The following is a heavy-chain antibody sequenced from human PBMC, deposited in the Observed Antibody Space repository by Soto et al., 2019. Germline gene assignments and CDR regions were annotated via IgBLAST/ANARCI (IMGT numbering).Heavy chain of an antibody. V-gene: IGHV3-33*01. CDR1: GFTFSNYG. J-gene: IGHJ6*03. CDR2: IWFDGINE. CDR3: ARVMERVTYYYTDV. Sequence: QVQLVESGGGVVQPGKSLRLSCVASGFTFSNYGMHWVRQAPGKGLEWVAVIWFDGINEAYADSVRGRFTISRENSENTVYSHINSLRAENTALYNCARVMERVTYYYTDVWGTGTTVTVPS. D-gene: IGHD3-3*01.